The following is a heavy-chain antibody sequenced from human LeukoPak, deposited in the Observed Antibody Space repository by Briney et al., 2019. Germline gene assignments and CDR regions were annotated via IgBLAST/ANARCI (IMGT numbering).Heavy chain of an antibody. V-gene: IGHV4-4*07. J-gene: IGHJ6*03. D-gene: IGHD3-3*01. CDR2: IYTSGST. CDR3: ARPRFEYGVVKPYYYYYMDV. CDR1: GGSLSSYY. Sequence: SETLSLTCTVSGGSLSSYYWSWIRQPAGKGLEWIGRIYTSGSTNYNPSLKSRVTMSVDTSKNQFSLKLSSVTAADTAVYYCARPRFEYGVVKPYYYYYMDVWGKGTTVTVSS.